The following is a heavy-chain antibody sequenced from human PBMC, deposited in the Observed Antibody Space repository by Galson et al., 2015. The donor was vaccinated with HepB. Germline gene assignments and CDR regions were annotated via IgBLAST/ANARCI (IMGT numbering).Heavy chain of an antibody. Sequence: SLRLSCAASGFTFRSYAMSWVRQAPGKGLEWVSAISGSGGSTYYADSVKGRFTISRDNSKNTLYLPMNRLSAEATAVYYCAKDRTQWLVPHGMDVWGQGTTVTVSS. CDR3: AKDRTQWLVPHGMDV. J-gene: IGHJ6*02. CDR1: GFTFRSYA. D-gene: IGHD6-19*01. V-gene: IGHV3-23*01. CDR2: ISGSGGST.